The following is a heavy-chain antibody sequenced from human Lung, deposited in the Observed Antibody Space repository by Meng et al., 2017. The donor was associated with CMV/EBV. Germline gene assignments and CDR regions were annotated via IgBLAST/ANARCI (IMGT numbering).Heavy chain of an antibody. Sequence: SYALHWVRQAPGKGLGWVAVISYAGSNKYYADSVKGRFTISRDNSQNTLYLQMNSLRAEDTAVYYCARDHLSTIFGVVIIRKYFDYWGQGTLVTVSS. V-gene: IGHV3-30*04. J-gene: IGHJ4*02. CDR3: ARDHLSTIFGVVIIRKYFDY. CDR1: SYA. D-gene: IGHD3-3*01. CDR2: ISYAGSNK.